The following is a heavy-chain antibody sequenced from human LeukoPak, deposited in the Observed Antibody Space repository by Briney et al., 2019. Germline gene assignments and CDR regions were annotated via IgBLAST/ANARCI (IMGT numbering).Heavy chain of an antibody. CDR3: ARGDNWNDISYYFDY. D-gene: IGHD1-20*01. V-gene: IGHV4-59*01. CDR1: GGSISSYY. Sequence: SETLSLTCTVSGGSISSYYWSWIRQPPGKGLEWIGYIYYSGTTNYNPSLKSRVTISVDTSKNQFSLKLSSVTAADTAVYYCARGDNWNDISYYFDYWGQGTLVTVSS. J-gene: IGHJ4*02. CDR2: IYYSGTT.